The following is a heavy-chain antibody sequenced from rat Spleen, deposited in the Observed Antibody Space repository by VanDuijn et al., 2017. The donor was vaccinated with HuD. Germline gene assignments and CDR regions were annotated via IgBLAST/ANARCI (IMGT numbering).Heavy chain of an antibody. CDR2: ISSGGST. CDR1: GFSLTSYH. CDR3: TGDRHSPGVMDA. V-gene: IGHV2S12*01. D-gene: IGHD1-4*01. Sequence: QVQLKESGPGLVQPSQTLSLTCTVSGFSLTSYHVSWVRQPPGKGLEWIAAISSGGSTYYNSVLKSRLNISRDTSKSQVFLKMNSLQTEDTAIYFCTGDRHSPGVMDAWGQGVMVTVSS. J-gene: IGHJ2*01.